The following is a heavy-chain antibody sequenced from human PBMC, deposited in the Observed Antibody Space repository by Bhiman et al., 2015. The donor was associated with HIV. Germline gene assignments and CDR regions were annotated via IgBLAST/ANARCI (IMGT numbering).Heavy chain of an antibody. J-gene: IGHJ4*02. V-gene: IGHV3-30*04. Sequence: QVQLVESGGGVVQPGRSLRLSCVASGFTFSNNAMHWVRQAPGKGLEWVAVISYDGSNKKYADSVKGRFTISRDNSKNTLYLQMNSLRAEDSAVYYCARDDTSGWFGYYYYFDYWGQGTLVTVSS. CDR1: GFTFSNNA. D-gene: IGHD6-19*01. CDR3: ARDDTSGWFGYYYYFDY. CDR2: ISYDGSNK.